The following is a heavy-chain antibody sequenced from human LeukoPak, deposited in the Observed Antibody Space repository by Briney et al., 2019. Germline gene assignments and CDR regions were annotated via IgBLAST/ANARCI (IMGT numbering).Heavy chain of an antibody. J-gene: IGHJ4*02. D-gene: IGHD3-10*01. Sequence: GGSLSLSCAASGFTFSSYWMRWVRQAPGKGLEGVANIKNDGSEEYYVDSVKGRFTISRDNDKNSLFLQMNSLTVEDTAVYYCARAIRGSAVDTGDRWGQGALVTVSS. CDR1: GFTFSSYW. CDR3: ARAIRGSAVDTGDR. V-gene: IGHV3-7*01. CDR2: IKNDGSEE.